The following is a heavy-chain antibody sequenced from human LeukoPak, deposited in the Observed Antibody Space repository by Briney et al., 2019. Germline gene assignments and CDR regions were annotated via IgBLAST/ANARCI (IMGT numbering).Heavy chain of an antibody. V-gene: IGHV4-34*01. CDR2: INHSGST. CDR3: ARTNRGYSYGLYYYYYMDV. CDR1: GGSFSGFY. D-gene: IGHD5-18*01. J-gene: IGHJ6*03. Sequence: PSETLSLTCAVYGGSFSGFYWSWIRQPPGKGLEWIGEINHSGSTNYNPSLKSRVTISVDTSKNQFSLKLSSVTAADTAVYYCARTNRGYSYGLYYYYYMDVWGKGTTVTVSS.